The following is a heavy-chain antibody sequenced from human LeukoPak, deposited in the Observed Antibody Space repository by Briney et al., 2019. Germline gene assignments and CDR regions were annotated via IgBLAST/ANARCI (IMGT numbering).Heavy chain of an antibody. J-gene: IGHJ4*02. CDR1: GFTFDDYG. D-gene: IGHD6-13*01. CDR2: INWNGERT. V-gene: IGHV3-20*04. Sequence: GGSLRLSCAVSGFTFDDYGMSWVRQVPGKGLEWVSNINWNGERTAYADSVKGRFTISRDNAKNSLYLQMNSLRAEDTAIYYCAKGLLTKTHGISWDPFDSWGQGTLVSVSS. CDR3: AKGLLTKTHGISWDPFDS.